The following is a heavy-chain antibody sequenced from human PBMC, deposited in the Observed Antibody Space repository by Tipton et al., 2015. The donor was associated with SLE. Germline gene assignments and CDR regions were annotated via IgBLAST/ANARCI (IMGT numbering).Heavy chain of an antibody. D-gene: IGHD5-12*01. J-gene: IGHJ4*02. Sequence: GSLRLSCAASGFTFSSYEMNWVRQAPGKGLEWVSYISSSGSTIYYADSVKGRFTISRDNAKNSLYLQMNSLRAEDTAVYYCARLFGYSGYDRGSYFDYWGQGTLVTVSS. CDR1: GFTFSSYE. V-gene: IGHV3-48*03. CDR2: ISSSGSTI. CDR3: ARLFGYSGYDRGSYFDY.